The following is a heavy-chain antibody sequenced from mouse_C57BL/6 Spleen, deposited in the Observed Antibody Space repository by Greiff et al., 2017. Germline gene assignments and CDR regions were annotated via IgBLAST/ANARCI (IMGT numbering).Heavy chain of an antibody. CDR3: ATYGYEKGGNFDY. CDR1: GYTFTSYG. J-gene: IGHJ2*01. D-gene: IGHD2-2*01. Sequence: QVQLQQSGAELARPGASVKLSCKASGYTFTSYGISWVKQRTGQGLEWIGEIYPRSGNTYYNEKFKGKATLTADKSSSTAYMELRSLTSDDSAVYFCATYGYEKGGNFDYWGQGTTLTVSS. V-gene: IGHV1-81*01. CDR2: IYPRSGNT.